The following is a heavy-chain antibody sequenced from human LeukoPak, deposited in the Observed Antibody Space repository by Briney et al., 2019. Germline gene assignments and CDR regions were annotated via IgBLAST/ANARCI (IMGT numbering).Heavy chain of an antibody. CDR3: ARLLGAARGPFDY. CDR1: GGSISTNN. V-gene: IGHV4-59*01. CDR2: IYYSGGT. D-gene: IGHD4/OR15-4a*01. J-gene: IGHJ4*02. Sequence: SETLSLTCTVSGGSISTNNWSLIRQPPGKGLEWIGYIYYSGGTNYSPSLKSRVTISVDTSKNLFSLKLSSVTAADTAVYYCARLLGAARGPFDYWGQGTLVTVSS.